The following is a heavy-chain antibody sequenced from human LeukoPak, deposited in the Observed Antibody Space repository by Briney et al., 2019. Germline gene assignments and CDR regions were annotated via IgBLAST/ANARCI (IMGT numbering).Heavy chain of an antibody. D-gene: IGHD3-3*01. V-gene: IGHV1-69*13. Sequence: ASVKVSCKTSGYTFTSYGINWVRQVPGQGLEWMGWIIPIFGTANYAQKFQGRVTITADESTSTAYMELSSLRSEDTAVYYCARGLNSYDFWSGYSWFDPWGQGTLVTVSS. CDR3: ARGLNSYDFWSGYSWFDP. CDR2: IIPIFGTA. J-gene: IGHJ5*02. CDR1: GYTFTSYG.